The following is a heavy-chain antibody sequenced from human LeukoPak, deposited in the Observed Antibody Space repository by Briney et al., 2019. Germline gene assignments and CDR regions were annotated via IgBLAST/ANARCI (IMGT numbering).Heavy chain of an antibody. CDR2: IRSKANSYAT. CDR1: GFTFSSYS. Sequence: GGSLRLSCEASGFTFSSYSMNWVRQASGKGLEWVGRIRSKANSYATAYAASVKGRFTISRDDSKNTAYLQMNSLKTEDTAVYYCNIVGATVDYWGQGTLVTVSS. D-gene: IGHD1-26*01. V-gene: IGHV3-73*01. J-gene: IGHJ4*02. CDR3: NIVGATVDY.